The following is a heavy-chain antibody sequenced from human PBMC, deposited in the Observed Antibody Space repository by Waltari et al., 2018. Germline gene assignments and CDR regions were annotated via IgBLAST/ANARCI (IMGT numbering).Heavy chain of an antibody. D-gene: IGHD4-17*01. CDR2: IYPGDSDT. CDR3: ARQGYYGGNSVDY. V-gene: IGHV5-51*01. CDR1: GYSFTSYW. Sequence: EVQLVQSGAEVKKPGESLKISCRGSGYSFTSYWIGWVRQMPGKGLDGLGIIYPGDSDTRYSPSFQGQVTISADKSISPAYLQWSSLKASDTAMYYCARQGYYGGNSVDYWGQGTLVTVSS. J-gene: IGHJ4*02.